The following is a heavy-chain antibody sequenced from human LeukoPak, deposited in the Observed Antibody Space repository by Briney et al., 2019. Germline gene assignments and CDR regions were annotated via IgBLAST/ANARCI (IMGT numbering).Heavy chain of an antibody. CDR2: ISYEGSNK. V-gene: IGHV3-30*18. J-gene: IGHJ3*02. CDR3: AKGGGNGGYYGSGSYFTDAFDI. CDR1: GFTFSSYG. Sequence: GGSLRLSCAASGFTFSSYGMHWVRQAPGKGLEWVAVISYEGSNKYYADSVKGRFTISRDNSKNTLYLQMNSLRAEDTAVYYCAKGGGNGGYYGSGSYFTDAFDIWGQGTMVTVSS. D-gene: IGHD3-10*01.